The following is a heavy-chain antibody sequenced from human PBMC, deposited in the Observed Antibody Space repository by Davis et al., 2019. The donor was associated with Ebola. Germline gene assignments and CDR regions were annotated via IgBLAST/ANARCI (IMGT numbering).Heavy chain of an antibody. Sequence: GESLKLSCAASGFTFSSYAMSWVRQAPGKGLEWVSAISGSGGSTYYADSVKGRFTISRDNSKNTLYLQMNSLRAEDTAIYYCAKDQDSGGYYPSYFDCWGQGTLVTVSS. CDR3: AKDQDSGGYYPSYFDC. CDR2: ISGSGGST. J-gene: IGHJ4*02. CDR1: GFTFSSYA. V-gene: IGHV3-23*01. D-gene: IGHD3-22*01.